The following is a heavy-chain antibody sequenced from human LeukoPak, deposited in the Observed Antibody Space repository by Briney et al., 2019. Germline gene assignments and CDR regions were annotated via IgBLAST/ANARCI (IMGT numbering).Heavy chain of an antibody. Sequence: GGSLRLSCAASGFTFDDYAMHWVRQAPGKGLEWVSGISWNSGSIGYADSVKGRFTSSRDNAKSSLFLQMDSLRAEDTAVYYCARFGMDAAIDYWGQGTLVTVSS. J-gene: IGHJ4*02. CDR1: GFTFDDYA. D-gene: IGHD2-15*01. CDR2: ISWNSGSI. V-gene: IGHV3-9*01. CDR3: ARFGMDAAIDY.